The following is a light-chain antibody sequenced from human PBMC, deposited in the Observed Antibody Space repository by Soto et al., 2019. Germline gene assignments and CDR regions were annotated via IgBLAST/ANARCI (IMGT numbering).Light chain of an antibody. CDR3: HQYGSSSWT. CDR2: GAS. J-gene: IGKJ1*01. Sequence: EIVLTQSPGTLSLSPGERATLSCRASQSVSSSYLAWYQQKPGQAPRLLIYGASSRATSISDRFSGSGSGTDFTLTISRLEPEDFAVYYCHQYGSSSWTFGQGTKVDIK. CDR1: QSVSSSY. V-gene: IGKV3-20*01.